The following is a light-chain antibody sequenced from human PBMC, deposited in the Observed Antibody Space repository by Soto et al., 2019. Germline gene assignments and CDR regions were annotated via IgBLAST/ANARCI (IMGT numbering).Light chain of an antibody. V-gene: IGKV3-20*01. CDR2: GAS. CDR3: QQYGSSSMYT. Sequence: DIVLTQSPGTLSVSPGERATLSCRASQSVRSNYLAWYQQKPGQAPRLLIFGASSRATGIPDRFSGSGSGTDFTLTISRLEPEDFAVYYCQQYGSSSMYTFGQGTKLEIK. J-gene: IGKJ2*01. CDR1: QSVRSNY.